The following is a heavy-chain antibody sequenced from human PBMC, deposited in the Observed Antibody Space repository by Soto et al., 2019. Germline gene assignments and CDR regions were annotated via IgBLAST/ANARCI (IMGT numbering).Heavy chain of an antibody. CDR1: GFTVSNSF. V-gene: IGHV3-53*01. J-gene: IGHJ4*02. Sequence: EVQLVESGGGLIQPGGSLRLSCAASGFTVSNSFMSWVRQAPGKGLEWVSVIYNDDRTFYADSVKGRFTISRDSSKNTLYLQMHRLRAEDTVVYYCARDDGSNDRWPKLFDFWGQGTLVTGSS. CDR3: ARDDGSNDRWPKLFDF. CDR2: IYNDDRT. D-gene: IGHD3-22*01.